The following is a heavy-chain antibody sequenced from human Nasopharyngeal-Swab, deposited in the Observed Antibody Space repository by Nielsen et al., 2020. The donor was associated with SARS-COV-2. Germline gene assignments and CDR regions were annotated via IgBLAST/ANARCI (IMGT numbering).Heavy chain of an antibody. V-gene: IGHV3-15*01. D-gene: IGHD6-13*01. CDR2: IKSKTDGGTT. J-gene: IGHJ6*02. CDR1: GFTLSNAW. Sequence: GESLKISCAASGFTLSNAWMSWVRQAPGKGLEWVGRIKSKTDGGTTDYAAPVKGRFTISRDDSKNTLYLQMNSLKTEDTAVYYCTTEPGQQLVVVGNYYYYFGMDVWGQGTTVTVSS. CDR3: TTEPGQQLVVVGNYYYYFGMDV.